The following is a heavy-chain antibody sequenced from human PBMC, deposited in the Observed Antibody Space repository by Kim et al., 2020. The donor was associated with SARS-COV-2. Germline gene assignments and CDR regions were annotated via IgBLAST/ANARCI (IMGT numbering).Heavy chain of an antibody. Sequence: ASVKVSCKASGYTFTSYGISWVRQAPGQGLEWMGWISAYNGNTNYAQKLQGRVTMTTDTSTSTAYMELRSLRSDDTAVYYCARGYYDFWSGYSPMQYDAFDIWGQGTMVTVSS. CDR1: GYTFTSYG. J-gene: IGHJ3*02. CDR2: ISAYNGNT. D-gene: IGHD3-3*01. V-gene: IGHV1-18*01. CDR3: ARGYYDFWSGYSPMQYDAFDI.